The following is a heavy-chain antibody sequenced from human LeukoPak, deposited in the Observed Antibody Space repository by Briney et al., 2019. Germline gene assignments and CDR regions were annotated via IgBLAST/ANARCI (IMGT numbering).Heavy chain of an antibody. CDR2: IYTSGST. CDR1: GNSFGDYY. J-gene: IGHJ4*02. V-gene: IGHV4-4*07. Sequence: PSETLSLTCTVSGNSFGDYYWSWIRQPAGKGLEWIGRIYTSGSTTYNPSLKSRVTMSVDTSKSQFSLNLMSVTAADTAVYYCARIAAGGYFDYWGQGTLVTVSS. D-gene: IGHD6-25*01. CDR3: ARIAAGGYFDY.